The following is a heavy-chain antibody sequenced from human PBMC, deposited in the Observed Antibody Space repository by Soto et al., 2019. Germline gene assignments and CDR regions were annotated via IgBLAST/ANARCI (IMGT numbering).Heavy chain of an antibody. CDR1: GDSVSGNSAA. V-gene: IGHV6-1*01. CDR3: ARDRKGGFVMDV. CDR2: TYYRSKWYN. Sequence: SQTLSLTCAMSGDSVSGNSAAWNWIRQSPSRGLEWLGRTYYRSKWYNDYAVSVKGRISINPDTSKNLFSLQLNSVTPEDTAVYYCARDRKGGFVMDVWGQGTTVTVSS. J-gene: IGHJ6*02. D-gene: IGHD3-16*01.